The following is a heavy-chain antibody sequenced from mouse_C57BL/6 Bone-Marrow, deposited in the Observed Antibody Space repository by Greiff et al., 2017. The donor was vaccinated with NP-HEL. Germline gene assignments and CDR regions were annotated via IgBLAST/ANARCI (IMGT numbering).Heavy chain of an antibody. CDR2: INYDGSST. Sequence: EVKLMESEGGLVQPGSSMKLSCTASGFTFSDYYMAWVRQVPEKGLEWVANINYDGSSTYYLDSLKSRFIISRDNAKNILYLQMSSLKSEDTATYYCARGPLGNFDYWGQGTTLTVSS. J-gene: IGHJ2*01. V-gene: IGHV5-16*01. CDR1: GFTFSDYY. CDR3: ARGPLGNFDY.